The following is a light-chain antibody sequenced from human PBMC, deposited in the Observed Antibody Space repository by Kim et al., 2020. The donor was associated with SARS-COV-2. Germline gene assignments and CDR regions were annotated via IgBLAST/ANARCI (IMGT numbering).Light chain of an antibody. Sequence: SYELTQPPSVSVAPGKTATITCGGKNIGSKSVHWYQQRPGQAPVVVISYDSDRHSGIPERFSGSNSGNTATLTINRVEAGDEADYYCQVWDSSSVHRVFGGGTQLTV. CDR2: YDS. V-gene: IGLV3-21*04. CDR3: QVWDSSSVHRV. J-gene: IGLJ3*02. CDR1: NIGSKS.